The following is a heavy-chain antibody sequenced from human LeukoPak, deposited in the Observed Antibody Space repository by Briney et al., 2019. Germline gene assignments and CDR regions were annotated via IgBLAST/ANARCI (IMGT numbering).Heavy chain of an antibody. CDR1: GFTFSSYW. Sequence: GGSLRLSCAASGFTFSSYWMSWVRQAPGKGLEWVANIKQDGSEKYYVDSVKGRFTISRQNAKNSLFLQMNSLRAEDTAVYYCARHRSGGSQDDAFDIWGQGTMVTVSS. CDR2: IKQDGSEK. D-gene: IGHD2-15*01. CDR3: ARHRSGGSQDDAFDI. V-gene: IGHV3-7*01. J-gene: IGHJ3*02.